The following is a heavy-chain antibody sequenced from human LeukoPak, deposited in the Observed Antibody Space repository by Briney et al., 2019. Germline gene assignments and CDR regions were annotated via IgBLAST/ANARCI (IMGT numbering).Heavy chain of an antibody. CDR3: ARDDRAEGRGGNFDY. D-gene: IGHD2-15*01. V-gene: IGHV3-53*01. CDR1: GFTVSSNY. CDR2: IYSGGST. Sequence: GGSLRLSCAASGFTVSSNYMSWVRQAPGKGLEWVSVIYSGGSTYYADSVKGRFTISRDNSKNTLYLQMNSLRAEDTAVYYCARDDRAEGRGGNFDYWGQGTLVTVSS. J-gene: IGHJ4*02.